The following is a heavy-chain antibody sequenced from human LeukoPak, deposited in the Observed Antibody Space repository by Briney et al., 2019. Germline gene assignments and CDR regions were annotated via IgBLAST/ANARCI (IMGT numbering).Heavy chain of an antibody. D-gene: IGHD4-23*01. V-gene: IGHV1-69*13. CDR2: IIPIFGTA. J-gene: IGHJ6*02. Sequence: GASVKVSFKASGGTFSSYAISWVRQAPGQGLEWMGGIIPIFGTANYAQKFQGRVTITADESTSTAYMELSSLRSEDTAVYYCASGRTVAAYYYYGMDVWGQGTTVTVSS. CDR3: ASGRTVAAYYYYGMDV. CDR1: GGTFSSYA.